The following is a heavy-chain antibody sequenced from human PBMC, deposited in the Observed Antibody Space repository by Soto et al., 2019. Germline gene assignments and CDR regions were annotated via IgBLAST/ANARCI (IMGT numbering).Heavy chain of an antibody. CDR1: GGTFSRYS. J-gene: IGHJ6*02. Sequence: QVQLVQSGAEVKKPGSSVKVSCKASGGTFSRYSITWVRQAPGHGLEWIGRIIPIFGIASYAQKFQGRVTITAATSTAYMEMSSLRSDDTAVYYCAREDRDRETGLVPAAIDGMDVWGQGTTVTVSS. D-gene: IGHD2-2*01. V-gene: IGHV1-69*08. CDR2: IIPIFGIA. CDR3: AREDRDRETGLVPAAIDGMDV.